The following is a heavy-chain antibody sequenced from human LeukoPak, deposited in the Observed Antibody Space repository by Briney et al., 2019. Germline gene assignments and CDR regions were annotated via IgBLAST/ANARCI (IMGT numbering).Heavy chain of an antibody. J-gene: IGHJ4*02. V-gene: IGHV3-66*01. D-gene: IGHD7-27*01. CDR2: IYSGGTT. Sequence: GGSLRLSCAASGFTVSGNYMTWVREAPGKGLEWVSVIYSGGTTYYADSVKARLTVSRDNSKNTLYLQMNSLRADDTAVYYCATAGEGLYFDYWGQGTLVTVSS. CDR1: GFTVSGNY. CDR3: ATAGEGLYFDY.